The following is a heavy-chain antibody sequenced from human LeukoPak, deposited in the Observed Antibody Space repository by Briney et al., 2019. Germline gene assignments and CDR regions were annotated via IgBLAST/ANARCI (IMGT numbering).Heavy chain of an antibody. V-gene: IGHV3-7*01. CDR3: ARDYAGGWIDY. D-gene: IGHD3-10*02. CDR1: GFTFSSYG. Sequence: PGGSLRLSCAASGFTFSSYGMSWVRQSIGKGLECVAKIQEDGNEMHYVDSVKGRFTISRDNARNSLYLQMNNLRVEDTAIYYCARDYAGGWIDYWGQGIMVTVSS. J-gene: IGHJ4*02. CDR2: IQEDGNEM.